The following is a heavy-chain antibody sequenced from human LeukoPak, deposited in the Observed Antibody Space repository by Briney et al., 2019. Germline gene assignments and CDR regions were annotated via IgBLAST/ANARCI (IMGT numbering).Heavy chain of an antibody. V-gene: IGHV3-21*05. J-gene: IGHJ5*02. Sequence: GGSLRLSCAASGFTFSSYSMNWVRQAPGKGLEWVSYISSTSSHTNYADSVKGRFTISRDNAKRSLYLQMNSLRAEDTAVYYCARGSARWFDPWGQGTLVTVPS. CDR2: ISSTSSHT. CDR1: GFTFSSYS. CDR3: ARGSARWFDP.